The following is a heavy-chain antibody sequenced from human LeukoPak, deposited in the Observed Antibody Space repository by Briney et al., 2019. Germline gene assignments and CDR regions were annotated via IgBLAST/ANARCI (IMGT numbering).Heavy chain of an antibody. CDR1: GFTFSSYT. CDR2: ISSNGGST. CDR3: VKDPKWLDP. V-gene: IGHV3-64D*06. J-gene: IGHJ5*02. Sequence: GGSLRLSCSASGFTFSSYTMHWVRQAPGKGLEYVSGISSNGGSTYYADSVTDTFTISRDNSKNTLYLQMSSLRVEDTAVYYCVKDPKWLDPWGQGTLVTVSS.